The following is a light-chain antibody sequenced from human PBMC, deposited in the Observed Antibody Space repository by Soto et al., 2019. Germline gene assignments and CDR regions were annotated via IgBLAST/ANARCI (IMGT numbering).Light chain of an antibody. CDR2: DNS. CDR3: QSYDRSLSGYV. V-gene: IGLV1-40*01. CDR1: SSNIGAGYD. Sequence: QSVLTQPPSVSGAPGQRVTISCTGSSSNIGAGYDVHWYQQLPGTAPKLLIYDNSNRPSGVPDRFSGSKSGTSASLAITGLQDDDEADYYCQSYDRSLSGYVFGTGTKLTVL. J-gene: IGLJ1*01.